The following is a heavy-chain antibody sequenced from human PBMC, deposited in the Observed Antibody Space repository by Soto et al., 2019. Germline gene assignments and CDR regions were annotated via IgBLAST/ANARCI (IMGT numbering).Heavy chain of an antibody. V-gene: IGHV3-30*18. Sequence: QVQLVESGGGVVQPGTSLKLSCATSGFIFTSFGMHWLRQAPGKGLEWVAVISYDGIDENYADSVKGRFAISRDKSKSTVYLHMNTLRVEDTAVYYCAKDFRVMATVAPDVSWDQGTLVTVSS. CDR2: ISYDGIDE. CDR3: AKDFRVMATVAPDVS. CDR1: GFIFTSFG. J-gene: IGHJ4*02. D-gene: IGHD3-3*01.